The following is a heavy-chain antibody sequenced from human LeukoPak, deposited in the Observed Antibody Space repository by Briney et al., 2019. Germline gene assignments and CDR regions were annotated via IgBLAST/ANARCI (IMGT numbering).Heavy chain of an antibody. CDR1: GYTFTRYY. D-gene: IGHD3-22*01. CDR2: INPNIGGT. Sequence: ASVNVSCKASGYTFTRYYMHWVRQAPGQGLEWMGWINPNIGGTNYAQKFQGRVTMTRDTSISTAYMELSRLRSDDTAVYYCARVLGRYDSSGYYGDAFDIWGQGTMVTVSS. CDR3: ARVLGRYDSSGYYGDAFDI. V-gene: IGHV1-2*02. J-gene: IGHJ3*02.